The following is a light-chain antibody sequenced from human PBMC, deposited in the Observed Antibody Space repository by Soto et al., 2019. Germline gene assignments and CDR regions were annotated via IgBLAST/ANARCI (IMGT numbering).Light chain of an antibody. CDR3: QPRSTGLFT. V-gene: IGKV3-11*01. CDR1: QSVSSY. CDR2: DAS. Sequence: EIVLTQSPATLSLSPGERATLSCRASQSVSSYLAWYQQKPGQAPRLLIYDASNRATGIPARFSGSGSGTDFTLTISSLEPEDFAVYYCQPRSTGLFTFGPGTKVDIK. J-gene: IGKJ3*01.